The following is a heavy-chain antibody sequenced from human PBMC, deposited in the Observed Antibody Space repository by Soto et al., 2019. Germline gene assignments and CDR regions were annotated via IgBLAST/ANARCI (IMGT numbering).Heavy chain of an antibody. CDR1: GGTFSSYT. V-gene: IGHV1-69*02. Sequence: SVKVSCKASGGTFSSYTISWVRQAPGQGLEWMGRIIPILGIANYAQKFQGRVTITADKSTSTAYMELSSLRSEDTAVYYCATSSYYYGSGSYYITWGQGTLVTV. D-gene: IGHD3-10*01. CDR3: ATSSYYYGSGSYYIT. J-gene: IGHJ5*02. CDR2: IIPILGIA.